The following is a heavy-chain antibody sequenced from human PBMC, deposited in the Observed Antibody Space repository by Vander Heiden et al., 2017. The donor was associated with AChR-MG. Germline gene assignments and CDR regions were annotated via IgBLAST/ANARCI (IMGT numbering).Heavy chain of an antibody. CDR1: GGPISSYY. D-gene: IGHD3-22*01. V-gene: IGHV4-59*01. CDR2: IYDSGST. J-gene: IGHJ4*02. CDR3: ARDYYDSSGYYGFDY. Sequence: QVQLQASGPGLVKPSETLSLTCTVPGGPISSYYWSWIRQPPGKGLEWIGYIYDSGSTNYNPSLKSRVTISVDTSKNQFSLKLSSVTAADTAVYYCARDYYDSSGYYGFDYWGQGTLVTVSS.